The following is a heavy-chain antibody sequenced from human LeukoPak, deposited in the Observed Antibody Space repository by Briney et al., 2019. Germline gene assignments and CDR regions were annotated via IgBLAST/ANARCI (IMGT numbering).Heavy chain of an antibody. CDR3: ARGGSSGYYLDY. CDR2: ISSSSSYI. J-gene: IGHJ4*02. D-gene: IGHD3-22*01. V-gene: IGHV3-21*01. CDR1: GFTFSSYS. Sequence: PGGSMRLSCAASGFTFSSYSMNWVRQAPGKGLEWVSSISSSSSYIYYADSVKGRFTISRDNAKNSLYLQMNSPRAEDTAVYYCARGGSSGYYLDYWGQGTLVTVSS.